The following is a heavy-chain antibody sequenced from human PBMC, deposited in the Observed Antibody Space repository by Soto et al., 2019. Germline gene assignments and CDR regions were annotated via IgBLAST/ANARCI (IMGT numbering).Heavy chain of an antibody. J-gene: IGHJ6*02. CDR2: IYYSGST. D-gene: IGHD4-17*01. CDR3: ARVVTTRYYYGMDV. V-gene: IGHV4-31*03. CDR1: GGSVSSGSYY. Sequence: PSETLSLTCTVSGGSVSSGSYYWSWIHQHPGKGLEWIGYIYYSGSTYYNPSLKSRVTISVDTSKNQFSLKLSSVTAADTAVYYCARVVTTRYYYGMDVWGQGTTVTVSS.